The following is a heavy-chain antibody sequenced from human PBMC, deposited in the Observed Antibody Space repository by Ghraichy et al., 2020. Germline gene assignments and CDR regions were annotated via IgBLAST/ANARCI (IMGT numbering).Heavy chain of an antibody. Sequence: SVKVSCKTSGYTFTGYYMHWVRQAPGQGLEWMGWINPNSGGTNYAQKFQGRVTMTRDTSISLAYMELSRLRSDDTAVYYCARVPLYDSGRYYNEYYFDYWGQGTLVTVSS. CDR2: INPNSGGT. CDR1: GYTFTGYY. CDR3: ARVPLYDSGRYYNEYYFDY. J-gene: IGHJ4*02. V-gene: IGHV1-2*02. D-gene: IGHD3-10*01.